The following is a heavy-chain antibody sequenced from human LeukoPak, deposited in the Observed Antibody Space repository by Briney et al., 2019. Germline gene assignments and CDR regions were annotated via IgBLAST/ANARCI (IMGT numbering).Heavy chain of an antibody. Sequence: ASVKVSCKASGYTLTSSDINWVRQATGQGLEWMGWMNPNSGNTASAQKFQGRVTMTRNTSISTAYMELSSLRSEDTAVYYCARSSSTLSDAFDIWGQGTMVTVSS. CDR1: GYTLTSSD. CDR3: ARSSSTLSDAFDI. V-gene: IGHV1-8*01. J-gene: IGHJ3*02. CDR2: MNPNSGNT.